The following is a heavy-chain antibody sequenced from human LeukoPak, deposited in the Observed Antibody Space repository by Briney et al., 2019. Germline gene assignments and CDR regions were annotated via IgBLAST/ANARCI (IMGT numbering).Heavy chain of an antibody. Sequence: GGSLRLSCAAPGFTFSNYWMSWVRQAPGKGLEWVANIKYDGSEKYYMDSVKGRFTISRDNAKNSLYLQMNSLRAEDTAVYYCARFTRGDGPFYWGQGSLVTVSS. CDR3: ARFTRGDGPFY. D-gene: IGHD3-10*01. CDR2: IKYDGSEK. CDR1: GFTFSNYW. J-gene: IGHJ4*02. V-gene: IGHV3-7*03.